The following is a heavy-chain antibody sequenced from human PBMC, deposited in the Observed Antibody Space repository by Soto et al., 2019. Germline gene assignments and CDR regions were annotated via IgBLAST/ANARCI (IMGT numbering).Heavy chain of an antibody. CDR3: AKKEGPTGLSSFDS. J-gene: IGHJ4*02. D-gene: IGHD1-1*01. Sequence: EVQLLQSGGGLVQPGGSLRLSCAASGFTFSSYAMTWVRQAPGKGLEWVSAISGSDDTTYYTDSVKGRFTISRDNSKNTLFLHMSSLRAEDTAVYYCAKKEGPTGLSSFDSCGQGTLVTVSS. CDR1: GFTFSSYA. CDR2: ISGSDDTT. V-gene: IGHV3-23*01.